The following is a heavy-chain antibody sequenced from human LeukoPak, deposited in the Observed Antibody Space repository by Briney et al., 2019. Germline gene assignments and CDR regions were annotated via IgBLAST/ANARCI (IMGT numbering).Heavy chain of an antibody. CDR2: VSDNGGDT. D-gene: IGHD1-26*01. Sequence: GGSLRLSCTASGFTFSTYAMTWVRQAPGKGLEWVSDVSDNGGDTSYADSVKGRFPISRDNAKNTVYLQMDSLRAEDTAQYYCARGDSGSYDFEFDYWGQGTLVTVSS. CDR3: ARGDSGSYDFEFDY. V-gene: IGHV3-23*01. J-gene: IGHJ4*02. CDR1: GFTFSTYA.